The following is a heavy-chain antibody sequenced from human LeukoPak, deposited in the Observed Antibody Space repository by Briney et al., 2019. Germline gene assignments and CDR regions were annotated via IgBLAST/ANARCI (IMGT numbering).Heavy chain of an antibody. D-gene: IGHD3-22*01. V-gene: IGHV3-21*01. CDR3: ARDDGSYYDSRGVDY. CDR1: GFTFSSYM. J-gene: IGHJ4*02. Sequence: GGSLRLSCAASGFTFSSYMMNWVRQAPGKGLEWVSSISTSSSYIYYADSVKGRFTISRDNARNSVYLQMNSLRADDTAGYYCARDDGSYYDSRGVDYWGQGTLVTVSS. CDR2: ISTSSSYI.